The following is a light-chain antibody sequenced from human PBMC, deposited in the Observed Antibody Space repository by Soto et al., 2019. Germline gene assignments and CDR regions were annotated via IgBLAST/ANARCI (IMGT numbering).Light chain of an antibody. Sequence: QSALTQPRSVSGSPGQSVTISCTGTSSDVGGYNYVSWYQQHPCKAPKLMIYDVSKRPSGVPDRFSGSKSGNTASLTISGLQAEDEADDCCCSYAGSRYVFGTGTKVTVL. V-gene: IGLV2-11*02. CDR2: DVS. J-gene: IGLJ1*01. CDR1: SSDVGGYNY. CDR3: CSYAGSRYV.